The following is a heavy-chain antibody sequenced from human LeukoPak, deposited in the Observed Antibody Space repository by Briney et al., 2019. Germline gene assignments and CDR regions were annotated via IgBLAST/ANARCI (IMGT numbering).Heavy chain of an antibody. CDR3: AREKWELGAYFDY. CDR2: IYTSGCT. V-gene: IGHV4-61*02. J-gene: IGHJ4*02. Sequence: SETLSLTCTVSGCSISSVSCDWRSIRQPAGKGLEWIARIYTSGCTNYNHSLNSRITISVDTSKNQLYLKLSSVTGADTAVYYCAREKWELGAYFDYWGQGTLVTVSS. CDR1: GCSISSVSCD. D-gene: IGHD1-26*01.